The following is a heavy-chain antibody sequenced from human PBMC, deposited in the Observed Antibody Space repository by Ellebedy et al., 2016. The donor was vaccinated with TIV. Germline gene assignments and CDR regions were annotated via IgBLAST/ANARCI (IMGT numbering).Heavy chain of an antibody. V-gene: IGHV4-30-4*08. Sequence: SETLSLTCTVSGGSISSGGYYWSWIRQHPGTGLEWIGYIYYSGSTYYNPSLKSRVTISVDTSKNQFSLKLSSVTAADTAVYYCVRLPGITVVTPTDDWGQGTLVTVSS. CDR3: VRLPGITVVTPTDD. CDR2: IYYSGST. D-gene: IGHD4-23*01. CDR1: GGSISSGGYY. J-gene: IGHJ4*02.